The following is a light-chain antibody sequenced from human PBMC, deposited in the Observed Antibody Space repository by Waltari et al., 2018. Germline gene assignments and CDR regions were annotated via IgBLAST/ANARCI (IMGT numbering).Light chain of an antibody. CDR3: QQYNNWPLT. CDR2: GAS. CDR1: QSISSN. V-gene: IGKV3-15*01. Sequence: EIVMTQSPATLSVSPGERASLSCRASQSISSNLAWYQQKPGQAPRLLIYGASTRATGIPARCSGSGSGTEFTLIISSLQSEDCAVYYCQQYNNWPLTVGGGTKVEIK. J-gene: IGKJ4*01.